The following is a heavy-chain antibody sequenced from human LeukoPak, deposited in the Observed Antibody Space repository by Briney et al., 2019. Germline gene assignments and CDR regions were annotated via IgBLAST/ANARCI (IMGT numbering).Heavy chain of an antibody. Sequence: PSETLSLTCNVSGASISDYYWSWVLQSPEKGLEWIASLLYSGSTHYNPSLRSRVAISGDTSNNQFSLILTSVTTTDTAVYYCARTERRGYFDFWGRGTLVTVSS. CDR1: GASISDYY. V-gene: IGHV4-59*01. J-gene: IGHJ2*01. CDR2: LLYSGST. CDR3: ARTERRGYFDF.